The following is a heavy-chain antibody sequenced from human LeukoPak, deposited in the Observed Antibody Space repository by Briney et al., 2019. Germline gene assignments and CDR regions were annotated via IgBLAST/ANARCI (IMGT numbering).Heavy chain of an antibody. Sequence: ASVKVSCKASGYTFTSYYIHWVRQAPGQGLEWMGIINPSGGSTSYAQKFQGRVTMTRDMSTSTVYMEVSSLRSEDTAVYYCAKSSLWSDYYKSWGQGTLVTVSS. V-gene: IGHV1-46*01. CDR3: AKSSLWSDYYKS. CDR1: GYTFTSYY. CDR2: INPSGGST. D-gene: IGHD3-3*01. J-gene: IGHJ4*02.